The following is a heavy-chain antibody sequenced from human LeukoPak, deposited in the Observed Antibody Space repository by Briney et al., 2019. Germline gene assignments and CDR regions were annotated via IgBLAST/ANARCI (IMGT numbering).Heavy chain of an antibody. CDR3: ARDLYSSRWYRSFCDY. Sequence: GGSLRLSCAASGFTFSSYSMNWVRQAPGKGLEWVSSISSSSSYIYYADSVKGRFTISRDNAKNSLYLQMNSLRAEDTAVYYCARDLYSSRWYRSFCDYWGQGTLVTVSS. D-gene: IGHD6-13*01. J-gene: IGHJ4*02. V-gene: IGHV3-21*01. CDR2: ISSSSSYI. CDR1: GFTFSSYS.